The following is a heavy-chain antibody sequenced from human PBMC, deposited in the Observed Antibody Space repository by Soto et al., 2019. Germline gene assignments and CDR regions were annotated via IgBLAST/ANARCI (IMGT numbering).Heavy chain of an antibody. V-gene: IGHV3-21*01. CDR2: ISSSSSYI. J-gene: IGHJ4*02. CDR3: ARDHLRYFDWFFDY. Sequence: PGGSLRLSCAASGFSFSSYSMNWVRQAPGKGLEWVSSISSSSSYIYYADSVKGRFTISRDNAKNSLYLQMNSLRAEDTAVYYCARDHLRYFDWFFDYWGQGTLVTVSS. D-gene: IGHD3-9*01. CDR1: GFSFSSYS.